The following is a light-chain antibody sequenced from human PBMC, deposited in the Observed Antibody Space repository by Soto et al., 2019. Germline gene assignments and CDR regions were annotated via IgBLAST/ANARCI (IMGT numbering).Light chain of an antibody. V-gene: IGKV3-20*01. CDR1: QTVTSNY. J-gene: IGKJ5*01. Sequence: EIVLTQSPGTLSLSPGEGATLSCRASQTVTSNYLACFQRKPGQAPRLLIYDASNRATGIPDRFSGSGSGTVVTLTISRLEPEDFAVYFCQQYGTLITFGQGTRLEIK. CDR3: QQYGTLIT. CDR2: DAS.